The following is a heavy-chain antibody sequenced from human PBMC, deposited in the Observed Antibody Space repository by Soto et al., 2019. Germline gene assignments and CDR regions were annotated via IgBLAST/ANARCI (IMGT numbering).Heavy chain of an antibody. CDR1: RFSLDTSGVG. CDR2: IYWDDYK. J-gene: IGHJ4*02. D-gene: IGHD3-10*01. CDR3: AHKGSGLYPLDY. Sequence: QITLKESGPTLVKPTQTLTLTCTFSRFSLDTSGVGVGWIRQPPGKALEWVAVIYWDDYKHFSPSLESRLTITKDTSKNLVVLTMTDMDPVDTATYYCAHKGSGLYPLDYWGQGTLVTVSS. V-gene: IGHV2-5*02.